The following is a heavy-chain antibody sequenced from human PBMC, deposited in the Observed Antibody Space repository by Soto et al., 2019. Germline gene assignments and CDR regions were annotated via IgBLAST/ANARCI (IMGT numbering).Heavy chain of an antibody. CDR2: IKSKTDGGTT. J-gene: IGHJ3*02. CDR3: TTGRVTMIVLGAFDI. D-gene: IGHD3-22*01. Sequence: EVQLVESGGGLVKPGGSLRLSCAASGFTFSNAWMSWVRQAPGKGLEWVGRIKSKTDGGTTDYAAPVKGRFTISRDDSKNTLYLQMNSLKTEDTAVYYCTTGRVTMIVLGAFDIWGQGTMVTVSS. CDR1: GFTFSNAW. V-gene: IGHV3-15*01.